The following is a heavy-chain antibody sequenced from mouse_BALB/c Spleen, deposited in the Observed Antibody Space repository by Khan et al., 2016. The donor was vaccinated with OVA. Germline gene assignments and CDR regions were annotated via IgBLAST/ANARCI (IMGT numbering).Heavy chain of an antibody. D-gene: IGHD1-1*02. V-gene: IGHV1S41*01. J-gene: IGHJ4*01. CDR1: GYTFTSYW. CDR3: TRSSNCGYGRYTMEY. Sequence: DLVKPGASVKLSCKASGYTFTSYWINWIKQRPGQGLEWVGHIGPGSGNPYYNEIFKGNATLTVYTSSSTVYIQLNSLPSEASAVFIGTRSSNCGYGRYTMEYGGEGTSGTVSA. CDR2: IGPGSGNP.